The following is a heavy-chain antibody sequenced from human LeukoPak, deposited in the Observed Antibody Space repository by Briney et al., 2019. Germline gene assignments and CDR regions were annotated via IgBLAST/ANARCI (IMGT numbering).Heavy chain of an antibody. CDR3: ANSYDGKIVPFDN. CDR2: IYSSGNT. D-gene: IGHD4-23*01. CDR1: GASITNSY. Sequence: SETLSLTCTVSGASITNSYWNWVRQPPGKGLEWIGYIYSSGNTNYNPSLKSRVTISLDASKNQFSLKLTSVTAADTAVYYCANSYDGKIVPFDNWGQGALVAVSS. J-gene: IGHJ4*02. V-gene: IGHV4-4*09.